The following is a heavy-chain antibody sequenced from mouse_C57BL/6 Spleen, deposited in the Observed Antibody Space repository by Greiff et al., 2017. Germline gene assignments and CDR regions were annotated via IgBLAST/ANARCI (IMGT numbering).Heavy chain of an antibody. CDR1: GYTFTSYW. CDR2: IIPGSGYT. D-gene: IGHD1-3*01. CDR3: AREAHVPFAY. V-gene: IGHV1-7*01. Sequence: QVQLQQSGAELAKPGASVKLSCKASGYTFTSYWMHWVKQRPGQGLEWIGYIIPGSGYTKYNQKFKDKATLTADKSSSTAYMQLSSLTYDDSAVXYCAREAHVPFAYWGKGTLVTVSA. J-gene: IGHJ3*01.